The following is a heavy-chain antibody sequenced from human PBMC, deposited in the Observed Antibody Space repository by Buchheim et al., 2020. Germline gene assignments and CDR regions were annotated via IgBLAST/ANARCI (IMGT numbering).Heavy chain of an antibody. V-gene: IGHV3-30-3*01. CDR3: ARDPFMVTNDAHYYYYGMDV. CDR1: GFTFSSYA. Sequence: QVQLVESGGGVVQPGRSLRLSCAASGFTFSSYAMHCVRQAPGKGLEWVAVISYDGSNKYYADSVKGRFTISRDNSKNTLYLQMNSLRAEDTAVYYCARDPFMVTNDAHYYYYGMDVWGQGTT. CDR2: ISYDGSNK. D-gene: IGHD2-21*02. J-gene: IGHJ6*02.